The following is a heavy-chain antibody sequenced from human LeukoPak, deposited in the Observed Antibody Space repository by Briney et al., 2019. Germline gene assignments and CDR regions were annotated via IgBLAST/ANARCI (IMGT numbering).Heavy chain of an antibody. D-gene: IGHD2-2*01. Sequence: GGPLRLSCAASGFTFSDYAMNGVRQAPGKRLEWISSISSGGSYISYADSVKGRFTVSRDNAKDSLFLQMRSLRDEDTAVYYCARGPALYCTSSSCLDGVDWGQGTLASVSS. CDR1: GFTFSDYA. J-gene: IGHJ4*02. CDR2: ISSGGSYI. V-gene: IGHV3-21*01. CDR3: ARGPALYCTSSSCLDGVD.